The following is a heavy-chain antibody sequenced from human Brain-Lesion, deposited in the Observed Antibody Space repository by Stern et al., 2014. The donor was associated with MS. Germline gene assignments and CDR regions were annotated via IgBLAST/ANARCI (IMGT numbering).Heavy chain of an antibody. J-gene: IGHJ4*02. CDR3: ATLSPGAGGNYYRHFDY. V-gene: IGHV1-24*01. CDR1: GYTLTELS. D-gene: IGHD1-26*01. CDR2: FDPEDGET. Sequence: MQLVESGAEVKKPGASVKVSCKVSGYTLTELSMHWVRQAPRKGLEWMGGFDPEDGETIYAQKFQGRVTMTEDTYTDTAYMELSSLRSEDTAVYYCATLSPGAGGNYYRHFDYWGQGTLVNVSS.